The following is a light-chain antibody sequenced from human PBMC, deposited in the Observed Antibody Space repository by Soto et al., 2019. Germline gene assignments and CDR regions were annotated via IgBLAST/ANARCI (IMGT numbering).Light chain of an antibody. Sequence: QSVLTQPPSASGSPGQRVTISCSGSSSNIGRNPVYWYQQVPGTAPKLLFYTNDQRPSGVPDRFSGSKSGTSASLAISGLRSEDEADYYCAAWDDSLSGPVFGGGTKLTVL. CDR3: AAWDDSLSGPV. CDR1: SSNIGRNP. CDR2: TND. V-gene: IGLV1-47*02. J-gene: IGLJ3*02.